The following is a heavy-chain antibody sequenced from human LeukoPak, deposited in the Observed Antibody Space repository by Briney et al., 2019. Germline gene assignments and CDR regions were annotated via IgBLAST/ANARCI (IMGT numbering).Heavy chain of an antibody. CDR3: AKRIVGAKYFDY. V-gene: IGHV4-34*01. J-gene: IGHJ4*02. CDR2: INHSGST. Sequence: SETLSLTCAVYGGSFSDYYWSWIRQPPGKGLEWIGEINHSGSTNYNPSLKSRVTISVDTSKNQFSLKLSSVTAADTAVYYCAKRIVGAKYFDYWGQGTLVTVSS. D-gene: IGHD1-26*01. CDR1: GGSFSDYY.